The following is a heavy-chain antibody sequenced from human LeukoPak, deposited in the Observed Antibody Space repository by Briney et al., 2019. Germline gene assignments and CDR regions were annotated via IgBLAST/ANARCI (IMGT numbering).Heavy chain of an antibody. CDR1: GFTFTNYA. V-gene: IGHV3-23*01. J-gene: IGHJ4*02. D-gene: IGHD3-22*01. CDR2: ISGSGGST. Sequence: PGGSLRLSCTASGFTFTNYAMAWVRQAPGKGLEWVSAISGSGGSTYYADSVKGRFTISRDNSKNTLYLQMNSLRAEDTAVYYCAKDSSRYYDSSGYYLGVYYFDYWGQGTLVTVSS. CDR3: AKDSSRYYDSSGYYLGVYYFDY.